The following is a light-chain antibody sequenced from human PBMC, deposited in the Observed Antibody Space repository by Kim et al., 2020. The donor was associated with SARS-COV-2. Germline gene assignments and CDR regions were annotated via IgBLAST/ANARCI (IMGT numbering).Light chain of an antibody. CDR3: QQYNNWPRT. CDR1: QSVSSN. CDR2: GAS. J-gene: IGKJ1*01. Sequence: EIVMTQSPVTLSVSPGERATLSCRASQSVSSNLAWYQQKPGQAPRLLIYGASTRATGIPARFSGSGSGTEFTLTISSLQSEDFAVYYRQQYNNWPRTFGQGTKVDIK. V-gene: IGKV3-15*01.